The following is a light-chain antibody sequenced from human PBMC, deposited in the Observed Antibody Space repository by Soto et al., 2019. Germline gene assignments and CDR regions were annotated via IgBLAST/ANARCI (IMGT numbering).Light chain of an antibody. CDR2: EVS. V-gene: IGLV2-14*01. J-gene: IGLJ3*02. CDR3: NSYTSSSTRV. Sequence: QSALTQPASVSGSPGQSITISCTGTSSDVGAYNYVSWYQQHPGKAPKLMIYEVSNRPSGVSNRFSGSKSGNTASLTISGLQAEDEADYYCNSYTSSSTRVFGGGTKLT. CDR1: SSDVGAYNY.